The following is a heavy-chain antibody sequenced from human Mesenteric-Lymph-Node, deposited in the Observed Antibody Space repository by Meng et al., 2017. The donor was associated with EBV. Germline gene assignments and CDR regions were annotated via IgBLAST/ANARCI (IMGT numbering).Heavy chain of an antibody. CDR2: ISSSGSTI. Sequence: QVQLVESGGGLVKPGWSLRLSCAASGFTFSDYFMSWLRQAPGKGLEWVSYISSSGSTIYYTDSVKGRFTISRDNAKNSLYLQMDSLRAEDTAVYYCARGSGSYESLDYWGQGTLVTVSS. CDR1: GFTFSDYF. V-gene: IGHV3-11*01. CDR3: ARGSGSYESLDY. J-gene: IGHJ4*02. D-gene: IGHD1-26*01.